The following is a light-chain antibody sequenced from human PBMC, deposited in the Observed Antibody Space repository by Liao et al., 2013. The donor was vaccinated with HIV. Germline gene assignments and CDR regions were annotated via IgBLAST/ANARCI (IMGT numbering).Light chain of an antibody. CDR2: DDS. Sequence: SYLLTQPPSVSVAPGETARITCGGDNIGSKSVHWYQQKPGQAPLLVIYDDSDRPSGIPERFSGSNSGNTATLTISRVEAGDEADYYCQVWDSSSDHPYVFGTGTQVTVL. J-gene: IGLJ1*01. CDR1: NIGSKS. V-gene: IGLV3-21*04. CDR3: QVWDSSSDHPYV.